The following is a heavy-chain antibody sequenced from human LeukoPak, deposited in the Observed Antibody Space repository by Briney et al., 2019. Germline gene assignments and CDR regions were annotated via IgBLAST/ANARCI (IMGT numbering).Heavy chain of an antibody. J-gene: IGHJ6*03. D-gene: IGHD2-2*01. V-gene: IGHV3-21*06. CDR3: ARKDCSSASCSASHYYRYYMDV. CDR2: ISSSSGYI. CDR1: GFTFSSYS. Sequence: GGSLRLSCAASGFTFSSYSMNWVRQAPGKGLEWLSSISSSSGYIYYADSVKGRFTISRDNAKNSLYLQMNSLRAEDTAVYFCARKDCSSASCSASHYYRYYMDVWGKGTTVTVSS.